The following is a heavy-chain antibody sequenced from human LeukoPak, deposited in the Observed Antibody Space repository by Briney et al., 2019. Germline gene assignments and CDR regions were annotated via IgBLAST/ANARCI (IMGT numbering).Heavy chain of an antibody. V-gene: IGHV3-23*01. CDR2: ISGSGGST. J-gene: IGHJ4*02. CDR3: AKLRDIVATYYFDY. CDR1: GFTFSSYT. D-gene: IGHD2-15*01. Sequence: GGSLRLSCAASGFTFSSYTIHWVRQAPGKGLEWVSAISGSGGSTYYADSVKGRFTISRDNSKNTLYLQMNSLRAEDTAVYYCAKLRDIVATYYFDYWGQGTLVTVSS.